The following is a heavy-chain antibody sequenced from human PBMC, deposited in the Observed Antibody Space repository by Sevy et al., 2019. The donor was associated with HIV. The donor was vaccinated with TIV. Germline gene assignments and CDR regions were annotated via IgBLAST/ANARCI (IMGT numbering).Heavy chain of an antibody. J-gene: IGHJ4*02. CDR3: ARGKVLTDY. CDR1: GDSISDYY. Sequence: SETLSLTCNVSGDSISDYYWSWIRQSPWKGLEWIGYISHSGSTNHNPSLKRRVTLSADTSKNQMSLKLTFVTAADTAVYYCARGKVLTDYWGQGTLVTVSS. CDR2: ISHSGST. V-gene: IGHV4-59*01.